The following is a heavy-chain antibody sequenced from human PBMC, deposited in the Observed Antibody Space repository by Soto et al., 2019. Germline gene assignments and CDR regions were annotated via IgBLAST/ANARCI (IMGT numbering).Heavy chain of an antibody. V-gene: IGHV4-30-4*08. CDR3: ARDLDTATYFDY. CDR2: IHYSGSS. J-gene: IGHJ4*01. CDR1: GGSISDFY. Sequence: SETLSLTCTVSGGSISDFYWSWIRQPPGKGLEWIGFIHYSGSSYYNPSLKSRVTISVDTSKNQFSLKLDSVTAADTAVYYCARDLDTATYFDYWGHGTLVTVSS. D-gene: IGHD5-18*01.